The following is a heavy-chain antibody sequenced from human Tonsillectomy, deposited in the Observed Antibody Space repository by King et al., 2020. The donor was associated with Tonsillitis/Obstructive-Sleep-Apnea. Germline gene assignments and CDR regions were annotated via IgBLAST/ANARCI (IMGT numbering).Heavy chain of an antibody. CDR1: GYTFTDYP. J-gene: IGHJ6*03. CDR3: ARDEEIPVASYYYYYMDV. D-gene: IGHD2-2*01. V-gene: IGHV7-4-1*02. Sequence: VQLVESGSELKKPGASVKVSCKASGYTFTDYPMNWVRQAPGQGLEWMGWINTITGNPTYAQGFTGRFVFSLDTSVSTAYLQISSLKAEDTAVYYCARDEEIPVASYYYYYMDVWGKGTTVTVSS. CDR2: INTITGNP.